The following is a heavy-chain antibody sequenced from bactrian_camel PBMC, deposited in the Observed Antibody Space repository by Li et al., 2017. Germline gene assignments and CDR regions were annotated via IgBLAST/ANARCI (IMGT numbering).Heavy chain of an antibody. CDR3: AWSGGSCFFIKAGNFPH. CDR2: ISSAVGVP. V-gene: IGHV3S31*01. D-gene: IGHD2*01. CDR1: GFTFSSYA. Sequence: EVLLVESGGGLVQPGGSLRLSCAASGFTFSSYAMSWVRQAPGKEREAVAAISSAVGVPYYADNVKGRFTISQDSAKNTLYLQMNSLKPEDTTMYYCAWSGGSCFFIKAGNFPHWGQGTQVTVS. J-gene: IGHJ4*01.